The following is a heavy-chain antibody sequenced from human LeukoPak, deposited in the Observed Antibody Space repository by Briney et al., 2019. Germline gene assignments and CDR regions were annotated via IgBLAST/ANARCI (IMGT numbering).Heavy chain of an antibody. V-gene: IGHV1-69*13. CDR3: ADIKFYNLNMWLDL. Sequence: SVKVSCKASGGTFSSYALSWVRQAPGQGLEWMGGIIPIFGTANYAQKFQGRVTITADESTSTVYMELSSLRSEDTAIYYCADIKFYNLNMWLDLWGQGTLVTVSS. CDR1: GGTFSSYA. J-gene: IGHJ5*02. CDR2: IIPIFGTA. D-gene: IGHD2/OR15-2a*01.